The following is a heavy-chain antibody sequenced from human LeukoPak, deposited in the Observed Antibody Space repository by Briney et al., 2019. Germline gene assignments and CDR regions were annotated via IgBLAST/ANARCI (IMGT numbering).Heavy chain of an antibody. CDR1: GITVNTNY. V-gene: IGHV3-30-3*01. Sequence: GGSLRLSCAASGITVNTNYMSWVRQAPGKGLEWVAMTSYDESDKYYADSVKGRFTISRDNSKNTLFLQMNSLRPEDTALYYCALYGDYTKPGAFDVWGRGTMVTVSS. CDR3: ALYGDYTKPGAFDV. D-gene: IGHD4-17*01. J-gene: IGHJ3*01. CDR2: TSYDESDK.